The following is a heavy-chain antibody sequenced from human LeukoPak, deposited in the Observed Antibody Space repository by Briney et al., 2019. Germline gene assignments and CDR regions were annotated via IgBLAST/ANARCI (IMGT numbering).Heavy chain of an antibody. CDR2: IKEDGSEK. Sequence: GGSPRLSCAASGFTFSTYWMSWVRQAPGKGLEWVANIKEDGSEKYYGDSVKGRFTISRDNAKNSLYLQMNSLRAEDTAVYYCARDSSGYQWGQGTLVTVSS. J-gene: IGHJ4*02. D-gene: IGHD3-22*01. CDR3: ARDSSGYQ. V-gene: IGHV3-7*01. CDR1: GFTFSTYW.